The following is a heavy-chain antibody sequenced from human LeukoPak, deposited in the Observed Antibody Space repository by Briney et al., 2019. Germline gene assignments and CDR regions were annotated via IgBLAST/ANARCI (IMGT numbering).Heavy chain of an antibody. CDR3: ARDPSTYYDSSGADY. J-gene: IGHJ4*02. CDR2: IKQDGSEK. D-gene: IGHD3-22*01. CDR1: GFTFSSYW. Sequence: PGGSLRLSCAASGFTFSSYWMSWVRQAPGKGLEWVANIKQDGSEKYYVDSVKGRFTISRDNAKNSLYLQMNSLRAEDTAVYYCARDPSTYYDSSGADYWGQGTLVTVSS. V-gene: IGHV3-7*01.